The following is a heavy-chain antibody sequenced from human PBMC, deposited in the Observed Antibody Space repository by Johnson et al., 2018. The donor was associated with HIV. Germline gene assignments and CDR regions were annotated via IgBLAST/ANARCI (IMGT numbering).Heavy chain of an antibody. CDR1: GFTFSSYG. CDR3: AREGIAARPGAFDI. D-gene: IGHD6-6*01. Sequence: QVQLVESGGGVVQPGGSLRLSCAASGFTFSSYGMHWVRQAPGKGLEWVAFIRYDGSNKYYVDSVKGRFTISRDNSKNSLYLQMNSLRAEDTALYYCAREGIAARPGAFDIWGQGTMVTVSS. CDR2: IRYDGSNK. J-gene: IGHJ3*02. V-gene: IGHV3-30*02.